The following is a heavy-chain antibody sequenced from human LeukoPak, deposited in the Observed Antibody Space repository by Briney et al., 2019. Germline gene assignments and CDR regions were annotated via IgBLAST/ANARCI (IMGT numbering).Heavy chain of an antibody. CDR3: ARTLRLGTPRAFDI. CDR1: GFTFSSYW. V-gene: IGHV3-7*05. J-gene: IGHJ3*02. Sequence: GGSLRLSCVVSGFTFSSYWMNWVRQAPGKGLEWVANIHEDGSDKYYVDSVKGRFTISRDNAKNSLYLQMNSLRAEDTALYYCARTLRLGTPRAFDIWGRGTMVTVSS. CDR2: IHEDGSDK. D-gene: IGHD1-14*01.